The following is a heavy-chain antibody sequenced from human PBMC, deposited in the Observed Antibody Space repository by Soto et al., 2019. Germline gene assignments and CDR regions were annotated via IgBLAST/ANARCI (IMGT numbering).Heavy chain of an antibody. D-gene: IGHD6-19*01. CDR1: GGSISSSRYY. Sequence: QLQLQESGPGLVNPSETLSLTCTVSGGSISSSRYYWGWIRQPPGKGLEWIGSIYYSGSTYYNPSLKSRVTISVDTSKNQFSLKLSSVTAADTAVYYCARHCYTTGWEFDYWGQGTLVTVSS. V-gene: IGHV4-39*01. J-gene: IGHJ4*02. CDR3: ARHCYTTGWEFDY. CDR2: IYYSGST.